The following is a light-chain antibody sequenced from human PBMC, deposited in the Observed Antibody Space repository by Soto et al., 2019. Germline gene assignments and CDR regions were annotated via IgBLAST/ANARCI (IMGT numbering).Light chain of an antibody. CDR3: CSHAGSSVA. J-gene: IGLJ2*01. CDR1: SSDIGSYNF. CDR2: EVS. V-gene: IGLV2-23*02. Sequence: QSALTQPASVSGSPGQSITISCTGTSSDIGSYNFVSWYQQYPGKVPKLLISEVSKRPSGVSNRFSGSKSGNTASLTISGLQTQDEADYYCCSHAGSSVAFGGGTKVTVL.